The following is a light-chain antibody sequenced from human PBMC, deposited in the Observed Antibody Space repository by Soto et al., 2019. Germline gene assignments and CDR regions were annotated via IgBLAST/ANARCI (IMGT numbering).Light chain of an antibody. CDR1: QGIGDT. J-gene: IGKJ4*01. CDR3: KTYNNWPLT. CDR2: DTY. Sequence: ELVMTQSPATMSVSQGEFVTISCRANQGIGDTLAWYQHKPGQPPRIIIYDTYTRATGVKARFSGSRSGPEFTLTIKSLQSEDFAIYYCKTYNNWPLTVGRGPPVDLK. V-gene: IGKV3-15*01.